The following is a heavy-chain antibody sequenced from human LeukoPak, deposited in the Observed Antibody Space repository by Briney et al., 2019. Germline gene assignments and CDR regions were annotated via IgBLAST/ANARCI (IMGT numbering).Heavy chain of an antibody. J-gene: IGHJ3*02. Sequence: ASVKVSCKASGYTFTSYAMHWVRQAPGQRLEWMGWINAGNGNTKYSQEFQGRVTITRDTSASTAYTELSSLRSEDMAVYYCARGDYGGAFDIWGQGTMVTVSS. CDR3: ARGDYGGAFDI. CDR1: GYTFTSYA. CDR2: INAGNGNT. V-gene: IGHV1-3*03. D-gene: IGHD4-17*01.